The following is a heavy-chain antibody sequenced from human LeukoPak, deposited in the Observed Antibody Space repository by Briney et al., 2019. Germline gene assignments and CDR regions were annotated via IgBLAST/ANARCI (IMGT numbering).Heavy chain of an antibody. V-gene: IGHV3-23*01. J-gene: IGHJ4*02. CDR3: AQGFSSGWYPY. CDR1: GGSFNGFY. Sequence: ETLSLTCAVHGGSFNGFYWTWMRQAPGKGPEWISAISLNGETTWYADSVKGRFIISRDNSKNTLYLQLTSLRAEDTAVYYCAQGFSSGWYPYWGQGSLVSVSS. D-gene: IGHD6-19*01. CDR2: ISLNGETT.